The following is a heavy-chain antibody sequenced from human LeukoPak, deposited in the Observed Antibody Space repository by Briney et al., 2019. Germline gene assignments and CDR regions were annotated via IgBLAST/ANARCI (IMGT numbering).Heavy chain of an antibody. V-gene: IGHV1-2*04. Sequence: ASVKVSCKASGYTFTGYYMHWVRQAPGQGLEWMGWINPNSGGTNYAQKFQGWVTMTRDTSISSAYMELSRLRSDDTAVYYCARSNFWSGNIDYWGQGTLVTVSS. CDR2: INPNSGGT. J-gene: IGHJ4*02. CDR3: ARSNFWSGNIDY. D-gene: IGHD3-3*01. CDR1: GYTFTGYY.